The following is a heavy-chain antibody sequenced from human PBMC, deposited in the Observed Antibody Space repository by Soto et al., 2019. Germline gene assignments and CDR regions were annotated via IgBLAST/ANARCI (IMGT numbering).Heavy chain of an antibody. V-gene: IGHV4-34*01. CDR2: INHSGST. Sequence: SETLSLTCAVSGGSFSGYYWTWIRLPPGTGLEWMGEINHSGSTNYNPSLKSRVTVSVDTSTNQFSLKLTPVTAADTAVYYSARDKITVYFDYWGEATLVTVP. CDR3: ARDKITVYFDY. J-gene: IGHJ4*02. CDR1: GGSFSGYY.